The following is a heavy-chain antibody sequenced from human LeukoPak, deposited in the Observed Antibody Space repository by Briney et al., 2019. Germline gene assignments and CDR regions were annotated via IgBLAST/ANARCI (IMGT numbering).Heavy chain of an antibody. J-gene: IGHJ4*02. CDR3: ARDLEGRFLEWDY. D-gene: IGHD3-3*01. CDR2: ISRSSSYI. Sequence: VGSLRLSRADSGVTFSSDSMNWVRQAPGKGLEWVCSISRSSSYIYYADAVKGRFNIYRDNDKNSLYLQMNSLRAGDTAVYYCARDLEGRFLEWDYWGQGTLVTVSS. CDR1: GVTFSSDS. V-gene: IGHV3-21*01.